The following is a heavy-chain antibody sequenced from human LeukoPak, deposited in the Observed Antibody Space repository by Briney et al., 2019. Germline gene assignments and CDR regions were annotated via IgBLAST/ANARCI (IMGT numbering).Heavy chain of an antibody. V-gene: IGHV3-7*01. J-gene: IGHJ4*02. CDR3: ARDRLYGPPDY. CDR1: GFIFSSYW. D-gene: IGHD4-17*01. Sequence: PGGSLRLSCAASGFIFSSYWMSWVRQASGKGLEWAANIKQDGSEKYYVDSVKGRFTISRDNAKHSLSLQMNSLRAEDTAVYYCARDRLYGPPDYWGQGTLVTVSS. CDR2: IKQDGSEK.